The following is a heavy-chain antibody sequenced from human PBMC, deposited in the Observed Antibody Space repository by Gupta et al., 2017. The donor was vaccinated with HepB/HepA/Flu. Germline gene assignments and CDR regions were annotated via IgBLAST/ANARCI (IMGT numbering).Heavy chain of an antibody. D-gene: IGHD6-6*01. Sequence: QITLKESGPTLVKPTQTLTLTCTFSGFSLITSRVGVGWIRQPPGKALEWLTHIYWDDDKRYSPSLKNRLTITKDTSKNQVVLTMTNVDPVDTATYYCAHRHSTSSFFDFWGQGTLVTVSS. J-gene: IGHJ4*02. V-gene: IGHV2-5*02. CDR1: GFSLITSRVG. CDR2: IYWDDDK. CDR3: AHRHSTSSFFDF.